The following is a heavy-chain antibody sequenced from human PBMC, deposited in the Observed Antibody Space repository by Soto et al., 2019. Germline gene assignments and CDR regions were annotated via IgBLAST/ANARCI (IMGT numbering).Heavy chain of an antibody. CDR2: ISGSGGST. J-gene: IGHJ3*02. CDR1: GFTFSSYA. D-gene: IGHD3-22*01. V-gene: IGHV3-23*01. Sequence: HPGGSLRLSCAASGFTFSSYAMSWVRQAPGKGLEWVSCISGSGGSTYYADSVKGRFTISRDNPKNTLYLQMNSLRVEDTAVYYCAKPRDSSGYYWYAFDIWGQGTMVTVSS. CDR3: AKPRDSSGYYWYAFDI.